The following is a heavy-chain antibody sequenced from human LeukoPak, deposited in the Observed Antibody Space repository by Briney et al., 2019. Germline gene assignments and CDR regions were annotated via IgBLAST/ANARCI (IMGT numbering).Heavy chain of an antibody. CDR1: GGSFSGYY. CDR2: INHSGST. Sequence: SETLSLTCAVYGGSFSGYYWSWIRQPPGKGLEWIGEINHSGSTNYNPSLKSRVTISVDTSKNQFSLKLSSVTAADTAVYYCARGRRGYSYGYRYYFDYWGQGTLVTVSS. V-gene: IGHV4-34*01. CDR3: ARGRRGYSYGYRYYFDY. D-gene: IGHD5-18*01. J-gene: IGHJ4*02.